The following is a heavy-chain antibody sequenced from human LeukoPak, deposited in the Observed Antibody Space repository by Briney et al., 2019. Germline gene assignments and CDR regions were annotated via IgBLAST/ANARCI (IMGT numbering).Heavy chain of an antibody. D-gene: IGHD3-3*01. CDR1: GFTFSSYA. CDR2: ISGSGGST. Sequence: PAGSLTLSCAASGFTFSSYAMSWVRQAPGKGLEWVSAISGSGGSTSYAHSVKGRFTISRDNSKNTLYLQMNSLRAEDTAVYYCAKPQARYYDFLSGTNYFDYWGQGTLVTVSS. V-gene: IGHV3-23*01. J-gene: IGHJ4*02. CDR3: AKPQARYYDFLSGTNYFDY.